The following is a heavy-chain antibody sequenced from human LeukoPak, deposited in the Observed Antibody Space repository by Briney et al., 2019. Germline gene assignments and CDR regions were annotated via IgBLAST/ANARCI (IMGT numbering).Heavy chain of an antibody. D-gene: IGHD3-10*01. CDR2: INPNSGDT. CDR3: ARGRGSSYDSGIYYQYYFHY. Sequence: GAPVKVSCKASGYTFTGYYMHWVRQAPGQGLEWMGWINPNSGDTEYEQKFQGRVTMTRDTSIATAYMEMTRLAPDDTAVYYCARGRGSSYDSGIYYQYYFHYWGQGTLVTVSS. J-gene: IGHJ4*02. V-gene: IGHV1-2*02. CDR1: GYTFTGYY.